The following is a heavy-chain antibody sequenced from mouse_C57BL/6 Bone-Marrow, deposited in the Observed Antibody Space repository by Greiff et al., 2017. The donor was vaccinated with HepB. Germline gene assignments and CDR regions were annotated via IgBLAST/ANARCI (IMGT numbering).Heavy chain of an antibody. V-gene: IGHV5-12*01. CDR2: ISNGGGST. CDR1: GFTFSDYY. Sequence: EVKLMESGGGLVQPGGSLKLSCAASGFTFSDYYMYWVRQTPEKRLEWVAYISNGGGSTYYPDTVKGRFTISRDNAKNTLYLQMSRLKSEDTAMYYCARPPISLWYFEVWGTGTTVTVSS. J-gene: IGHJ1*03. CDR3: ARPPISLWYFEV. D-gene: IGHD6-5*01.